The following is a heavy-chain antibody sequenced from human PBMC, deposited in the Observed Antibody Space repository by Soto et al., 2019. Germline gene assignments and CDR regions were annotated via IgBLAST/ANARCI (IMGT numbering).Heavy chain of an antibody. V-gene: IGHV4-38-2*02. CDR3: ARESYSGYHSYDD. CDR2: MYHDGNT. CDR1: GYSISSGCF. J-gene: IGHJ4*02. Sequence: SETLSLTCAVSGYSISSGCFWGWIRQPPGKGLEWIANMYHDGNTHYNPSLTSRVTMSVDTSKNQFSLKLNSVTASDTAVYYCARESYSGYHSYDDWGQGIRVTVS. D-gene: IGHD5-12*01.